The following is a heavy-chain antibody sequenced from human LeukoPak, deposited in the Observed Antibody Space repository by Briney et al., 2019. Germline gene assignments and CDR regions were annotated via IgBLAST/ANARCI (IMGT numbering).Heavy chain of an antibody. V-gene: IGHV3-7*01. CDR2: IKQAGSEN. J-gene: IGHJ4*02. Sequence: PGGSLRLSCAASGFIFSSYWMTWVRQAPGKGLEWVANIKQAGSENSYVDSVKGRFTISRDNAKNSLYLQINSLRAEDTAVYYCVRVRGDYYFDYWGQGTLVTVSS. CDR1: GFIFSSYW. D-gene: IGHD3-16*01. CDR3: VRVRGDYYFDY.